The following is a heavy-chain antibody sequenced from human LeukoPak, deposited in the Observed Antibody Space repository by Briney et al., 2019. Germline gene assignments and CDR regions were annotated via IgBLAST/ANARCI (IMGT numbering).Heavy chain of an antibody. CDR3: AKTTYYDFRSDYPEYYFDY. V-gene: IGHV3-23*01. D-gene: IGHD3-3*01. CDR2: ISGSGGST. CDR1: GFTFSSYA. J-gene: IGHJ4*02. Sequence: PGGSLRLSCAASGFTFSSYAMSWVRQAPGKGLEWVSGISGSGGSTYYADSVKGRFTVSRDNSKNTLYLQMNSLRAEDTAVYYCAKTTYYDFRSDYPEYYFDYWGQGTLVTVSS.